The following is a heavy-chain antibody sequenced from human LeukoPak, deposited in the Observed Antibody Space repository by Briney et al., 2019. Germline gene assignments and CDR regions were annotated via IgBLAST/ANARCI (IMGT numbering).Heavy chain of an antibody. D-gene: IGHD6-13*01. CDR3: AKVPPSITAAGNWLDP. CDR2: INPDTGGT. CDR1: GYTFTGYY. Sequence: ASVKVSCKASGYTFTGYYIHRVRQAPGQGLEWMGRINPDTGGTDYAQKFQGRITMTRDTSITTAYMELSRLTSDDTAMYYCAKVPPSITAAGNWLDPWGQGALVTVSS. V-gene: IGHV1-2*06. J-gene: IGHJ5*02.